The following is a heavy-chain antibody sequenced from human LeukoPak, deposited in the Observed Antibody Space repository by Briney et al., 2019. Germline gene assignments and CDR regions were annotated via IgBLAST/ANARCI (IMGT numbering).Heavy chain of an antibody. CDR3: ARGAIDLWLYYGMDV. V-gene: IGHV3-49*04. J-gene: IGHJ6*02. CDR1: GFTFGVHA. D-gene: IGHD5-18*01. CDR2: IRSKNYRGTA. Sequence: GGSLRLSCTASGFTFGVHAMSWVRQAPGKGLEWVAFIRSKNYRGTAEYAASVRGRFTISRDDSKSIAYLQMNSLETEDTAVYYCARGAIDLWLYYGMDVWGQGTTVTVSS.